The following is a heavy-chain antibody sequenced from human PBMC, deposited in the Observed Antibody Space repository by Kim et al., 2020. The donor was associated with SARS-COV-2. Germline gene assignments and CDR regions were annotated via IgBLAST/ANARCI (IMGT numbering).Heavy chain of an antibody. Sequence: GGSLRLSCAASGFTFSSYAMSWVRQAPGKGLEWVSAISGSGGSTYYADSVKGRFTISRDNSKNTLYLQMNSLRAEDTAVYYCAKGGGARYCSGGSCYMDVWGQGTTVTVSS. J-gene: IGHJ6*03. D-gene: IGHD2-15*01. CDR2: ISGSGGST. V-gene: IGHV3-23*01. CDR3: AKGGGARYCSGGSCYMDV. CDR1: GFTFSSYA.